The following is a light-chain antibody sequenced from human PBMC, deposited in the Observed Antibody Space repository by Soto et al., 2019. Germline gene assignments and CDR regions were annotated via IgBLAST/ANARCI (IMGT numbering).Light chain of an antibody. CDR1: QSVSSSY. V-gene: IGKV3-20*01. CDR3: QHYGSSMWT. J-gene: IGKJ1*01. CDR2: AAS. Sequence: EIVLTQSPGTLSLSPGETATLSCRASQSVSSSYLAWYQQKPGQAPRLLIYAASSRATGIPDRFSGSGSGTDFTLTISRLETEDFAVYYCQHYGSSMWTFGQGTKVEIK.